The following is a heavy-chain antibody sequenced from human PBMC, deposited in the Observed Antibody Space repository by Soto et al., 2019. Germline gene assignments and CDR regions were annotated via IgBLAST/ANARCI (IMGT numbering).Heavy chain of an antibody. V-gene: IGHV1-18*01. Sequence: ASVKVSCKASGYTFTSYGISWVRQAPGQGLEWMGWISAYNGNTNYAQKLQGRVTMTTDTSTSTAYMGLRSLRSDDTAVYYCARDHLTMVRGVIIYHYFDYWGQGTLVTVSS. CDR1: GYTFTSYG. D-gene: IGHD3-10*01. CDR2: ISAYNGNT. J-gene: IGHJ4*02. CDR3: ARDHLTMVRGVIIYHYFDY.